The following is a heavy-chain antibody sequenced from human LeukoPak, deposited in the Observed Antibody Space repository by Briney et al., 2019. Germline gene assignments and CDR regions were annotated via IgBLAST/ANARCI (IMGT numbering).Heavy chain of an antibody. Sequence: GGSLRLSCAASGFTFSNYWMSWVRQAPGKGLGWETNINRGGSEKYYVDSVKGRFTISKDNAKNSLYLQMNSLRAEDTAVYYCARDRYSSGGLDVWGQGTTVTVSS. J-gene: IGHJ6*02. CDR3: ARDRYSSGGLDV. D-gene: IGHD3-22*01. CDR1: GFTFSNYW. V-gene: IGHV3-7*04. CDR2: INRGGSEK.